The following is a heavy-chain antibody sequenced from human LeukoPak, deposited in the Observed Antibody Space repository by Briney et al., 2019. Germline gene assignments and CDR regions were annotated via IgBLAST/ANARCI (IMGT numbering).Heavy chain of an antibody. CDR2: ISYDGSNK. V-gene: IGHV3-30-3*01. D-gene: IGHD5-12*01. CDR3: ARESSGYDFDI. CDR1: GFTFSSYA. Sequence: GGSLRLSCAASGFTFSSYAMHWVRQAPGKGLEWVAVISYDGSNKYYADSVKGRFTISRDNSKNTLYLQMNSLRAEDMAVYYCARESSGYDFDIWGQGTTVTVSS. J-gene: IGHJ3*02.